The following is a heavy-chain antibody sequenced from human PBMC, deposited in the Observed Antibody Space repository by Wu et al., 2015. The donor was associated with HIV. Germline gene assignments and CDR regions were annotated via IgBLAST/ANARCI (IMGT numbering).Heavy chain of an antibody. D-gene: IGHD2-15*01. Sequence: QLVQSGSEVKKPGTSVKVSCKASGFTFTSSAMQWVRQARGQRLEWIGWIVVGSGNTNYAQKFQERVTITRDMSTSTAYMELSSLRSEDTAVYYCAAVVAAPLYYYYGMDVWGQGTTVTVSS. CDR2: IVVGSGNT. J-gene: IGHJ6*02. CDR3: AAVVAAPLYYYYGMDV. V-gene: IGHV1-58*02. CDR1: GFTFTSSA.